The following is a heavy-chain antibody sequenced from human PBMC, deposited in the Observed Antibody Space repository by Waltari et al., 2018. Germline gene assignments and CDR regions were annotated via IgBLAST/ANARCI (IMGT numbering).Heavy chain of an antibody. D-gene: IGHD3-22*01. Sequence: QVQLVQSGAEVKKPGSSVKVSCKASGGTFSSYTISWVRQAPGQGLEWMGRIIPILGIANYAQKCQGRVTITADKSTSTAYMELSSLRSEDTAVYYCAGHYYDSSGYYHYWGQGTLVTVSS. CDR1: GGTFSSYT. J-gene: IGHJ4*02. CDR3: AGHYYDSSGYYHY. V-gene: IGHV1-69*02. CDR2: IIPILGIA.